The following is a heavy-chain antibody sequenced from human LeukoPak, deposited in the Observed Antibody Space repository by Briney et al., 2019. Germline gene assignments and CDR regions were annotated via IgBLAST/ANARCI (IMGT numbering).Heavy chain of an antibody. CDR2: ISAYNGNT. V-gene: IGHV1-18*03. CDR3: ARDAHRYSSSSEDFGDY. CDR1: GYTFTSYG. Sequence: ASVKVSCKASGYTFTSYGISWVRQAPGQGLEWMGWISAYNGNTNYAQKLQGRVTVTTDTSTSTAYMELRSLRSDDMAVYYCARDAHRYSSSSEDFGDYWGQGTLVTASS. J-gene: IGHJ4*02. D-gene: IGHD6-6*01.